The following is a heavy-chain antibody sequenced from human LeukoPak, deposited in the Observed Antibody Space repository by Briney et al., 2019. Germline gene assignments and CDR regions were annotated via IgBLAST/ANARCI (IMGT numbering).Heavy chain of an antibody. D-gene: IGHD3-3*01. CDR2: ISYDGSNK. V-gene: IGHV3-30-3*01. CDR1: GFTFSSYA. J-gene: IGHJ6*02. Sequence: GRSLRLSCAASGFTFSSYAMHWVRQAPGKGLEWVAVISYDGSNKYYADSVKGRFTISRDNSKNTLYLQMNSLRAEDTAVYYCARDLEWLPAFHYYYGMDVWGQGTTVTVSS. CDR3: ARDLEWLPAFHYYYGMDV.